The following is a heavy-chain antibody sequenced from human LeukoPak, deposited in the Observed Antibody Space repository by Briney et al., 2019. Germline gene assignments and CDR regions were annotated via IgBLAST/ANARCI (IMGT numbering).Heavy chain of an antibody. Sequence: GGSLRLSCAASGFTFDDYAMHWVRQAPGKGLEWVSGISWNSGSIGYADSVKGRFTISRGNAKNSLYLQMNSLRAEDTALYYCAKDMDVWGQGTTVTVSS. CDR2: ISWNSGSI. V-gene: IGHV3-9*01. J-gene: IGHJ6*02. CDR3: AKDMDV. CDR1: GFTFDDYA.